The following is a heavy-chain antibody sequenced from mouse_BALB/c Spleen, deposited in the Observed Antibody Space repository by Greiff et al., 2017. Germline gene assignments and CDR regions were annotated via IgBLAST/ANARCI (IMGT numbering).Heavy chain of an antibody. D-gene: IGHD1-1*01. CDR2: ISNGGGST. CDR3: ARHDGSSPYYYAMDD. J-gene: IGHJ4*01. Sequence: EVKLVESGGGLVQPGGSLKLSCAASGFTFSSYTMSWVRQTPEKRLEWVAYISNGGGSTYYPDTVKGRFTISRDNAKNTLYLQMSSLKSEDTAMYYCARHDGSSPYYYAMDDWGQGSSVTVSA. CDR1: GFTFSSYT. V-gene: IGHV5-12-2*01.